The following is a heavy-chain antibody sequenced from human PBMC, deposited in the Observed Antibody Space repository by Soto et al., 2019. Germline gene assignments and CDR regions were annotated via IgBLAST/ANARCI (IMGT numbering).Heavy chain of an antibody. CDR1: GGSISSYY. D-gene: IGHD3-3*01. CDR2: IYTSGST. CDR3: ARDQGDGFWSGHDAFDI. J-gene: IGHJ3*02. V-gene: IGHV4-4*07. Sequence: QVQLQESGPGLVKPSETLSLTCTVSGGSISSYYWSWIRQPAGNGLEWIGRIYTSGSTNYNPSLKSRVTMSVDTSKNQFSLKLSSVTAADTAVYYCARDQGDGFWSGHDAFDIWGQGTMVTVSS.